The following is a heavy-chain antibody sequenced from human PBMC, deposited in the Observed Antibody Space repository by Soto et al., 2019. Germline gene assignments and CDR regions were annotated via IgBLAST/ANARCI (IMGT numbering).Heavy chain of an antibody. D-gene: IGHD2-8*01. Sequence: QVQLVQSGAEVKKPGASVKVSCKASGYSFTDYHIHWVRQAPGQGLEWLGRINPKSGGTSTAQKFQGWVTMTTDTSFITASMELTRLTSDDTAIYYCARGDSTDCSNGVCSFFYNHGMDVWGQGTTVTVSS. V-gene: IGHV1-2*04. CDR2: INPKSGGT. CDR1: GYSFTDYH. CDR3: ARGDSTDCSNGVCSFFYNHGMDV. J-gene: IGHJ6*02.